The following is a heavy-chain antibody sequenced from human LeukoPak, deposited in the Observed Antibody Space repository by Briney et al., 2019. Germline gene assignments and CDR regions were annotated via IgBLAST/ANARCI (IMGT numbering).Heavy chain of an antibody. CDR1: GGSIRSSSYY. Sequence: SETLSLTCTVSGGSIRSSSYYWGWMRQPPGNGLEWIGSIYYSGSTYYNPSLKSRVTISVDTSKNQFSLKLSSVTAADTAVYYCARVGGVIIGSLFDYWGQGTLVTVSS. CDR3: ARVGGVIIGSLFDY. V-gene: IGHV4-39*07. CDR2: IYYSGST. J-gene: IGHJ4*02. D-gene: IGHD3-10*01.